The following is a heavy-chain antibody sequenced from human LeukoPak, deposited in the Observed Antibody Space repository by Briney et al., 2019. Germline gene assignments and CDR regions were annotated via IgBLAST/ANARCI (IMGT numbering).Heavy chain of an antibody. CDR2: INHSGST. CDR3: ARGDYGNQRSNNWFDP. CDR1: GDSFRAYY. Sequence: SETLSLTCAVYGDSFRAYYWTWLRQPPGKGVEWIGEINHSGSTNYNPSLKRRVNISVEKSKTQFSLRLSSVTAADTAVYYCARGDYGNQRSNNWFDPWGQGTLVTVSS. J-gene: IGHJ5*02. V-gene: IGHV4-34*01. D-gene: IGHD4-11*01.